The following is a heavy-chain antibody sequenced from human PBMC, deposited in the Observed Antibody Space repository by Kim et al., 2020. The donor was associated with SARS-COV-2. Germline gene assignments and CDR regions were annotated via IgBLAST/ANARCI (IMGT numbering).Heavy chain of an antibody. V-gene: IGHV1-69*13. CDR2: IIPSFGTA. D-gene: IGHD2-21*02. J-gene: IGHJ6*02. CDR1: GDTFTSYA. CDR3: ARRTHGGNSDYYYYGMGV. Sequence: SVKVSCKASGDTFTSYAISWVRQAPGQGLEWMGGIIPSFGTAKYAQKFQGRVTITADESTSTAYMELSSLRSEDTAVYYCARRTHGGNSDYYYYGMGVWGQGTTGTVSS.